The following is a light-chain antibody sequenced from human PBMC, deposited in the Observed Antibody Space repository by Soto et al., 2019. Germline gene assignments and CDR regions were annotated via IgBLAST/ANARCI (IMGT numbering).Light chain of an antibody. CDR1: QGISNY. CDR3: QKYNSAPHT. Sequence: DIQMTQSPSSLSASVGDRVTITCRASQGISNYLAWYQQKPGKVPKLLIYAASTLQSGVPSRFSGSGSGTDFTLISSSLQPEDVATYYCQKYNSAPHTFGHGTKLEIK. J-gene: IGKJ2*01. CDR2: AAS. V-gene: IGKV1-27*01.